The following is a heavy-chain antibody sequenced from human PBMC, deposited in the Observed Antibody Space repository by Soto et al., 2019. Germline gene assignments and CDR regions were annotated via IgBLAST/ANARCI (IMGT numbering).Heavy chain of an antibody. D-gene: IGHD5-18*01. J-gene: IGHJ4*02. CDR2: IYHSGST. V-gene: IGHV4-30-2*01. CDR1: GGSISSGGYS. Sequence: QLQLQESGSGLVKPSQTMSLTCAVSGGSISSGGYSWSWIRQPPGKGLEWIGYIYHSGSTYYNPSIKSGVTISVDRSKNQFSLKLSSVTAADTAVYYCAKGVVDTAMAIYYFDYWGQGTLVTVSS. CDR3: AKGVVDTAMAIYYFDY.